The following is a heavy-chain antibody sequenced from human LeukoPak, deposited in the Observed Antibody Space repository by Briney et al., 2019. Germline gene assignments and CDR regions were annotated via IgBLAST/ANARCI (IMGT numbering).Heavy chain of an antibody. Sequence: GESLKISCKGSGYSFTNDWIGWVRQMPGKGLEWMGIIYPGDSDTRYSLSFQGQVTISADQSTRTAYLQWSSLKASDTAMYYCARWVGDTYDYNKLSMADYWGQGTLVTVSS. D-gene: IGHD3-16*01. CDR3: ARWVGDTYDYNKLSMADY. J-gene: IGHJ4*02. CDR1: GYSFTNDW. CDR2: IYPGDSDT. V-gene: IGHV5-51*01.